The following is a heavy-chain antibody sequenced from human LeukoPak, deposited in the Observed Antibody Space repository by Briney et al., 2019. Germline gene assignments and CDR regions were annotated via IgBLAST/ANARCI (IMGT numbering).Heavy chain of an antibody. D-gene: IGHD3-10*01. CDR3: ARDLYGSGGYQRDY. CDR1: GFTFSSYS. V-gene: IGHV3-48*01. CDR2: ISSSSDEI. J-gene: IGHJ4*02. Sequence: PGGSLRLSCAASGFTFSSYSMNWVRQAPGKGLEWVSYISSSSDEIYYADSVKGRFTVSRDNAKNSLFLQMNSLRAEDTAVYYCARDLYGSGGYQRDYWGQGTLVTVSS.